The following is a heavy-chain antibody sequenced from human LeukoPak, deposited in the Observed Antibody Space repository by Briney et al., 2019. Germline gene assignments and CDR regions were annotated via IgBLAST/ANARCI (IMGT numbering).Heavy chain of an antibody. CDR2: IYYSGST. Sequence: SETLSLTCTVSGGSISSYYWSWIRQPPGKGLEWIGYIYYSGSTNYNPSLKSRVTISVDTSKNQFSLKLSSVTAADTAVYYCARAKNCSSTSCWSFYYYYMDVWGKGTTVTVSS. J-gene: IGHJ6*03. CDR3: ARAKNCSSTSCWSFYYYYMDV. V-gene: IGHV4-59*01. D-gene: IGHD2-2*01. CDR1: GGSISSYY.